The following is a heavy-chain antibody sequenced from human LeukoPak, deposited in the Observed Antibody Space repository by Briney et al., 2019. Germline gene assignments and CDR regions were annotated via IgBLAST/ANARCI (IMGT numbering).Heavy chain of an antibody. D-gene: IGHD3-22*01. CDR2: IYYSGST. V-gene: IGHV4-59*01. CDR3: ARGYHDFSGYWLSYFDY. Sequence: PSETLSLTCTVSGGSISSYYWSWIRQPPGKGLEWIGYIYYSGSTNYNPSLKSRVTISVDTSKNQFSLKLSSVTAADTAVYYCARGYHDFSGYWLSYFDYWGQGTLVTVSS. J-gene: IGHJ4*02. CDR1: GGSISSYY.